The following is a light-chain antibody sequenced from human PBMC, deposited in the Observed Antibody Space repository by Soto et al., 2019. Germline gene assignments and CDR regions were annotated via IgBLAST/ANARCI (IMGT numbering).Light chain of an antibody. Sequence: EIVLTQSPATLSLSPGERATLSCRASQSVSSYLAWYQQKPGQAPRLLIYDASNRATGIPARFSGSRSGTDFTLTISSLEPEDFSVYYCQKRSNWILTLGGGTKVDIK. CDR2: DAS. CDR3: QKRSNWILT. J-gene: IGKJ4*01. CDR1: QSVSSY. V-gene: IGKV3-11*01.